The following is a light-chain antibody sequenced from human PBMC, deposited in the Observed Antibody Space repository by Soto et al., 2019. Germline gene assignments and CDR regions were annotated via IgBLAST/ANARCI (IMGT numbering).Light chain of an antibody. V-gene: IGKV1-27*01. CDR1: QGLGNY. CDR2: SAS. CDR3: LTYNGPPLS. Sequence: DMQMTQSPSSLSASVGDRVTITCRASQGLGNYLAWYQQKPGKAPKLLIYSASSLQSGVPSRFSGSGSGTDFPLSISGLQPEDVATYYCLTYNGPPLSLGGGTKVEI. J-gene: IGKJ4*01.